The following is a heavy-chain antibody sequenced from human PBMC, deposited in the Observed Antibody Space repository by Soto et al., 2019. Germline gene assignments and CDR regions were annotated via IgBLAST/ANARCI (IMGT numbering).Heavy chain of an antibody. V-gene: IGHV3-23*01. CDR1: GFTFSSYA. D-gene: IGHD3-3*01. Sequence: GGSLRLSCAASGFTFSSYAMSWVRQAPGKGLEWVSAISGSGGSTYYADSVKGRFTISRDNSKNTLYLQMNSLRAEDTAVYYCAKDGSTIFGVVIELGYYIDYWGQGTLVTGSS. CDR2: ISGSGGST. J-gene: IGHJ4*02. CDR3: AKDGSTIFGVVIELGYYIDY.